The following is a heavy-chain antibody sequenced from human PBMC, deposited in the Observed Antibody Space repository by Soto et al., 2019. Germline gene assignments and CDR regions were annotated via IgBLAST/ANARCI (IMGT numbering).Heavy chain of an antibody. D-gene: IGHD3-22*01. Sequence: PGESLKISGKGSGYSFTSYWIGWVRQMPGKGLEWMGIIYPGDSDTRYSPSFQGQVTISADKSISTAYLQWSSLKASDTAMYYCARHSAKYYYDSSGYYAYYFDYWGQGTLVTVSS. J-gene: IGHJ4*02. CDR2: IYPGDSDT. CDR1: GYSFTSYW. V-gene: IGHV5-51*01. CDR3: ARHSAKYYYDSSGYYAYYFDY.